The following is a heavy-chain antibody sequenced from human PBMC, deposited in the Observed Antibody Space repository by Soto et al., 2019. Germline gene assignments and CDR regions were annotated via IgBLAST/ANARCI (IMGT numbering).Heavy chain of an antibody. CDR1: GYTFTMYG. V-gene: IGHV1-18*01. D-gene: IGHD2-2*01. CDR2: ISGSFGST. J-gene: IGHJ4*02. CDR3: GRLPNCSNGKCYGYYFDY. Sequence: QVQLVQSGPEVKKPGASVRVSCKASGYTFTMYGISWVRQTPGQGLEWMGWISGSFGSTEYAEKFRDRVTMTTHTSTNRAYMELRSLRSDDTAVYYCGRLPNCSNGKCYGYYFDYWGQGTLVTVSS.